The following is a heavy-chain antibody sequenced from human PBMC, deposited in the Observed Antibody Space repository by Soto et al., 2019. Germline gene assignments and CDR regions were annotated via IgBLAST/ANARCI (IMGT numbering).Heavy chain of an antibody. CDR2: LSGSGGST. CDR3: ATSGDHDDQYFDY. CDR1: GFTFSSFA. J-gene: IGHJ4*02. Sequence: GGSLRLSCAASGFTFSSFAMSWVRQAPGKGLEWVSSLSGSGGSTYYADSVKGRFTISRDNSKNTLYVQMNSLRADDTAVYYCATSGDHDDQYFDYWGQGTLVTVSS. V-gene: IGHV3-23*01. D-gene: IGHD3-10*01.